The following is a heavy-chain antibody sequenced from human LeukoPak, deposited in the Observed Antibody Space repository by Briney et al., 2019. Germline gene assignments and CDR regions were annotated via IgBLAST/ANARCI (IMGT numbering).Heavy chain of an antibody. CDR2: IRSRAYGGAS. CDR3: ARDRRGYTSCWYDS. D-gene: IGHD2-2*01. J-gene: IGHJ5*01. CDR1: GFTFGDYA. V-gene: IGHV3-49*03. Sequence: GRSLRLSCRTSGFTFGDYAINWFRQAPGQGLEWVGLIRSRAYGGASQYAASVRDRFISRDDSKNIAYLQMNSLKIDDTAMYYCARDRRGYTSCWYDSWGQGTLVTVSS.